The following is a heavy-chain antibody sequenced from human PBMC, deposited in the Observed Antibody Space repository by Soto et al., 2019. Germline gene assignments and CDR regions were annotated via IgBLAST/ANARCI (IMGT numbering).Heavy chain of an antibody. CDR2: IYYSGST. CDR3: ASRRGLWFGTGYYYYGMDV. D-gene: IGHD3-10*01. CDR1: GGSISSSSYY. Sequence: PSETRCVSCNVSGGSISSSSYYWGWIRQPPGKGLEWIGSIYYSGSTYYNPSLKSRVTISVDTSKNQFSLKLSSVTAADTAVYYCASRRGLWFGTGYYYYGMDVWGQGTTVTVSS. J-gene: IGHJ6*02. V-gene: IGHV4-39*01.